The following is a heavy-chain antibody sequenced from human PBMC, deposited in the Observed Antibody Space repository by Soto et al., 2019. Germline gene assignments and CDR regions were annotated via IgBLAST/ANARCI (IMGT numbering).Heavy chain of an antibody. J-gene: IGHJ4*02. CDR3: ARAPRGAVAGTIDY. CDR1: GYTFTSYG. Sequence: ASVKVSCTASGYTFTSYGISWVRQAPGQGLEWMGWISAYNGNTNYAQKLQGRVTMTTDTSTSTAYMELRSLRSDDTAVYYCARAPRGAVAGTIDYWGQGTLVTVSS. V-gene: IGHV1-18*01. D-gene: IGHD6-19*01. CDR2: ISAYNGNT.